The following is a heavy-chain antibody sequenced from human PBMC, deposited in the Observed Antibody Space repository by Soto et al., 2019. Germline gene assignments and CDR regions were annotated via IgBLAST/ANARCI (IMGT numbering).Heavy chain of an antibody. CDR2: IDHDGPT. CDR1: GFTFSNYW. V-gene: IGHV3-74*01. CDR3: VRDSPGDY. J-gene: IGHJ4*02. Sequence: EVQLVESGGGLVQPGGSLRLSCAGSGFTFSNYWMHWVRQAPGKGLEWVSRIDHDGPTDYADSVRGRFTISRDNAENTLYLQMNSLRPEDTAVYYCVRDSPGDYWGQGTLVTVSS.